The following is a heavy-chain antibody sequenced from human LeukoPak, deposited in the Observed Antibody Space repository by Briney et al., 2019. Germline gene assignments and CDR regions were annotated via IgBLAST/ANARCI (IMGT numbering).Heavy chain of an antibody. J-gene: IGHJ5*02. CDR1: GGSISSGGYS. Sequence: PSQTLSLTCAVSGGSISSGGYSWSWIRQPPGKGLEWIGYIYHSGSTYYNPSLKSRITISVDMSKNQFSLKLSSVTAADTALYYCARHSGLRSPFDPWGQGTLVTVTS. CDR3: ARHSGLRSPFDP. V-gene: IGHV4-30-2*03. D-gene: IGHD3-3*01. CDR2: IYHSGST.